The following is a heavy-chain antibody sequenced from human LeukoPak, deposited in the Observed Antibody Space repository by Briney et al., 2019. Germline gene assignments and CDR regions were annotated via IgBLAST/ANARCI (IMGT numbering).Heavy chain of an antibody. CDR2: IYDSGTT. CDR1: GFTVSSNY. V-gene: IGHV3-53*01. D-gene: IGHD6-19*01. J-gene: IGHJ4*02. CDR3: AGRRSSGWYAY. Sequence: GGSLRLSCATSGFTVSSNYMSWVRQAPGKGLEWVSVIYDSGTTYYADSVKGRFLIFRDTSKNTVDLQMNSLRVEDTAVYYCAGRRSSGWYAYWGQGTLATVSS.